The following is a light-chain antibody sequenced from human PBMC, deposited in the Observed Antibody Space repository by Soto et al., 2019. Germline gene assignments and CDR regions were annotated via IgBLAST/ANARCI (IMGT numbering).Light chain of an antibody. Sequence: DIQMAQSPTSLPASIGDRVTISCRASQDISSSLNWYQHKSGKAPKLLIYAASGLHSGVPSRFSGSGSGTDFTLTISSLQPEDFATYYCQQSYVTPWTFGQGT. J-gene: IGKJ1*01. CDR1: QDISSS. V-gene: IGKV1-39*01. CDR3: QQSYVTPWT. CDR2: AAS.